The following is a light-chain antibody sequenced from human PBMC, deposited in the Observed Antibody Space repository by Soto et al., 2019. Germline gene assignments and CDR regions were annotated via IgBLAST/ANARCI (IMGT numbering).Light chain of an antibody. V-gene: IGKV1-5*03. J-gene: IGKJ2*01. CDR2: LAS. Sequence: DIQMTQSPSTLSASVGDRVTVTCRASQDVGSFLAWYQQKPGKAPKLLIYLASRLESGVPSRFSGSGSGTEFTLTISGLQPDDFATYFCHQYNSHSFYTFGKGTKLEIK. CDR1: QDVGSF. CDR3: HQYNSHSFYT.